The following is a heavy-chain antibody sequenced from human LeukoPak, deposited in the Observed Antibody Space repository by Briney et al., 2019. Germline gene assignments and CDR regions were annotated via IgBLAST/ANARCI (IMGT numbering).Heavy chain of an antibody. CDR2: VHLDGRT. V-gene: IGHV4/OR15-8*01. CDR1: GGSVSSTNW. D-gene: IGHD6-25*01. Sequence: PSDTLSPTRGLSGGSVSSTNWWTWIRQPPGKGLEWIGEVHLDGRTNFNPSLKSRLTMSVDLSENHVSLKLTSVTAADTAVYYCAREGGFYRPLDYSGQGTLVTVSS. J-gene: IGHJ4*02. CDR3: AREGGFYRPLDY.